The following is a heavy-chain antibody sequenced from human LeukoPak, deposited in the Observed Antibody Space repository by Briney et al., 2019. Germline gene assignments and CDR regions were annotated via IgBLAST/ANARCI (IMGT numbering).Heavy chain of an antibody. Sequence: PGGSLRLSCAASGFTFSSYAMSWVRQAPGKGLEWASAISGSGYDTYHADSVKGRFTISRDSSKNTLYLQMNGLRAEDTAVYHCAKSRSVADAFDIWGHGTMVTVSS. CDR3: AKSRSVADAFDI. J-gene: IGHJ3*02. CDR1: GFTFSSYA. D-gene: IGHD6-19*01. V-gene: IGHV3-23*01. CDR2: ISGSGYDT.